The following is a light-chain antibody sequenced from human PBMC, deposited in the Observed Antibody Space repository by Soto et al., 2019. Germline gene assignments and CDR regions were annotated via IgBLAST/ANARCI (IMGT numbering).Light chain of an antibody. V-gene: IGLV1-51*01. J-gene: IGLJ3*02. Sequence: QSVLTQPPSVSAAPGQKVTISCSGSRSNIGNNYVSWYQQLPGTAPKFLIYDNNKRPSGIPDRFSGSKSGTSATLGITGLQTGDEADYYCGTWDSSLSAWVFGGGTKLTVL. CDR3: GTWDSSLSAWV. CDR2: DNN. CDR1: RSNIGNNY.